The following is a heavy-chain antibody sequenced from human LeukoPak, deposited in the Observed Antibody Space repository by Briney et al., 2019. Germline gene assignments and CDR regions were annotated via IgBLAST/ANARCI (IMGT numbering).Heavy chain of an antibody. J-gene: IGHJ4*02. CDR3: VRGSSSGWYYVFDY. CDR2: IYSSGST. CDR1: GGSINSYY. V-gene: IGHV4-4*07. D-gene: IGHD6-19*01. Sequence: PSETLSLTCTASGGSINSYYWSWIRQPAGKGLEWIGRIYSSGSTNYNPSLKSRVTISVDTSKNQFSLKLSSVTAADTAVCYCVRGSSSGWYYVFDYWGQGTLVTVSS.